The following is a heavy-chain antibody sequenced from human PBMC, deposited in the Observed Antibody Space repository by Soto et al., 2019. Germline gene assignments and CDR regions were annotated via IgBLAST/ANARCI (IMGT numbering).Heavy chain of an antibody. Sequence: LSLTCTVSGGSISSYYWSWIRQPPGKGLDWMGYIYYSGSPNYNPSLKSRVTISVDTSKNQFSLKLSSVTAADTAVYYCARDRLEGDSYGYIYYYGMDVWGQGTTVTVSS. CDR3: ARDRLEGDSYGYIYYYGMDV. CDR1: GGSISSYY. J-gene: IGHJ6*02. D-gene: IGHD5-18*01. V-gene: IGHV4-59*01. CDR2: IYYSGSP.